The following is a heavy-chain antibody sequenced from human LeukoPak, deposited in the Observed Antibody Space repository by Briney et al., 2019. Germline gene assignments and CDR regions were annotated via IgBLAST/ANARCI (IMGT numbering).Heavy chain of an antibody. Sequence: KSSETLSLTCTVSGGSISSSSYYWGWIRQPPGKGLEWIGSIYYSGSTYYNPSLKSRVTISVDTSKNQFSLKLSSVTAADTAVYYCARDRLYYYDSSGFDYWGQGTLVTVSS. V-gene: IGHV4-39*07. J-gene: IGHJ4*02. CDR2: IYYSGST. CDR1: GGSISSSSYY. D-gene: IGHD3-22*01. CDR3: ARDRLYYYDSSGFDY.